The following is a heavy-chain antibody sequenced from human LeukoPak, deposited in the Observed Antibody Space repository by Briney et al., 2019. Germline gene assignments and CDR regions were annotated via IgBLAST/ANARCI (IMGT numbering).Heavy chain of an antibody. Sequence: GESLQISCRGSGYSFTSYWIGWVRQMPGKGLEWMGIIYLGDSDTRYSPSFQGQVTISADKSISTAYLQWSSLKASDTAMYYCAGGYCSGGSCYDAFDIWGQGTMVTVSS. D-gene: IGHD2-15*01. V-gene: IGHV5-51*01. CDR1: GYSFTSYW. CDR3: AGGYCSGGSCYDAFDI. J-gene: IGHJ3*02. CDR2: IYLGDSDT.